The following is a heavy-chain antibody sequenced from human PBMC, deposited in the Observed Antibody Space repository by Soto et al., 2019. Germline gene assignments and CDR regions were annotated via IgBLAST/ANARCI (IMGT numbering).Heavy chain of an antibody. CDR3: ARPITIFGVVHMYYDY. CDR1: GYTFTSYD. Sequence: ASVKVSCKASGYTFTSYDINCVRQATGQGLEWMGWMNPNTGNTGYAQKLQGRVTMTRDTSISTAYMELSSLRSEDTAIYYCARPITIFGVVHMYYDYWGQGIEVTVS. CDR2: MNPNTGNT. J-gene: IGHJ4*02. V-gene: IGHV1-8*01. D-gene: IGHD3-3*01.